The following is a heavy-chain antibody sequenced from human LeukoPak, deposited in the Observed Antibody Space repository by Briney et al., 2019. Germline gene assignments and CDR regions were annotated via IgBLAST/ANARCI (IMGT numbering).Heavy chain of an antibody. V-gene: IGHV3-21*01. CDR3: ARVTTPYYYYYGMDV. CDR2: ISSSSSYI. J-gene: IGHJ6*02. D-gene: IGHD2-15*01. CDR1: GFTFSSHS. Sequence: PGGSLRLSCAASGFTFSSHSMNWVRQAPGKGLEWVSSISSSSSYIYYADSVKGRFTISRDNAKNSLYLQMNGLRAEDTAVYYCARVTTPYYYYYGMDVWGQGTTVTVSS.